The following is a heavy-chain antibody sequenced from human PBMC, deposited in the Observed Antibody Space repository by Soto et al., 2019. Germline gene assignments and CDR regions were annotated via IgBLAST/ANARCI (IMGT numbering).Heavy chain of an antibody. CDR1: GGSFSGYY. D-gene: IGHD6-19*01. CDR2: INHSGST. CDR3: ARGGEWLARAKGFDP. V-gene: IGHV4-34*01. Sequence: QVQLQQWGAGLLKPSETLSLTCAVYGGSFSGYYWSWIRQPPGKGLEWIGEINHSGSTNYNPSLKSRVTISVDTSKNQFSLKLSSVTAADTAVYYCARGGEWLARAKGFDPWGQGTLVTVSS. J-gene: IGHJ5*02.